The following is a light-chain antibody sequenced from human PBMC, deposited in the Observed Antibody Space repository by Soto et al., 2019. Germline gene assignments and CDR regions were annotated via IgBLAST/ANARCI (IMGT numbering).Light chain of an antibody. CDR3: QQNNEWPLT. CDR2: GAS. V-gene: IGKV3-15*01. J-gene: IGKJ1*01. Sequence: ETVMTQSPDTLSVSPGERATLSCRASQSVGSNLAWYQQKPGQAPRLLIYGASTRATGFPARFSGSGSGTEFTRTISSLQSEDFAVYYCQQNNEWPLTFGQGTKVEI. CDR1: QSVGSN.